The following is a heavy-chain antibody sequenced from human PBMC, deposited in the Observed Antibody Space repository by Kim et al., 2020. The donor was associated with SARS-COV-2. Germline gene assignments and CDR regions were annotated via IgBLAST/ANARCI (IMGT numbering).Heavy chain of an antibody. J-gene: IGHJ5*02. Sequence: GESLKISCKGSGYTFTNYWIGWVRQMPGKGLEWMGIIYPGDSETRYSPSFQGQVTMSVDKSINTAYLQWSSLKPSDTAMYYCARRRGYPFDPWGQGTLVTVSS. D-gene: IGHD3-22*01. CDR2: IYPGDSET. CDR3: ARRRGYPFDP. V-gene: IGHV5-51*01. CDR1: GYTFTNYW.